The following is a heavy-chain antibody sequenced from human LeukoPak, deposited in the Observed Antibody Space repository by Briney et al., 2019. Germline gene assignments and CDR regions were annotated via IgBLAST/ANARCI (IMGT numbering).Heavy chain of an antibody. CDR1: GYTFTSYD. D-gene: IGHD3-22*01. Sequence: ASVKVSCKASGYTFTSYDINWVRQATGQGLGWMGWMNPNSGNTGYAQKFQGRVTMTRNTSISTAYMELSSLRSEDTAVYYCARGPPYYYDGDYWGQGTLVTVSS. V-gene: IGHV1-8*01. J-gene: IGHJ4*02. CDR3: ARGPPYYYDGDY. CDR2: MNPNSGNT.